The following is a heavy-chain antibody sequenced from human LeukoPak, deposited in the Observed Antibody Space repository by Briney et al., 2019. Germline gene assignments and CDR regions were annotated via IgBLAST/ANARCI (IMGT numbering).Heavy chain of an antibody. CDR3: ARGLYYYGSGSYYGIPNYGMYV. Sequence: SATLSLTCTVSGGSINSYYWNWIRQPPGKGLEWNGYIYYSGSTNYNPSLKSRVSMSVDTSKNQFSLMLSSLTAADTAVYYCARGLYYYGSGSYYGIPNYGMYVRGQGTTGTVPS. CDR2: IYYSGST. CDR1: GGSINSYY. D-gene: IGHD3-10*01. J-gene: IGHJ6*02. V-gene: IGHV4-59*12.